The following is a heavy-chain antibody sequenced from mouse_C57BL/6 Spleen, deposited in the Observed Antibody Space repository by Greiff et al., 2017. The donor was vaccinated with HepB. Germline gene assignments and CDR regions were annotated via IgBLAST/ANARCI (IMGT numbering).Heavy chain of an antibody. CDR3: ARDSSGRGFAY. CDR1: GYTFTSYW. Sequence: QVQLQQPGAELVKPGASVKMSCKASGYTFTSYWITWVKQRPGKGLEWIGDIYPGSGSTNYNEKFKSKATLTVDKSSSPAYMQLINLTSEDSAVYYCARDSSGRGFAYWGQGTLVTVSA. D-gene: IGHD3-2*02. CDR2: IYPGSGST. J-gene: IGHJ3*01. V-gene: IGHV1-55*01.